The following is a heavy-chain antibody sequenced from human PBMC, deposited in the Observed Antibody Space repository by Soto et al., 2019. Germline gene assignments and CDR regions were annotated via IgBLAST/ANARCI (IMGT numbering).Heavy chain of an antibody. CDR1: GGSINSGGYY. D-gene: IGHD3-10*01. J-gene: IGHJ5*02. CDR2: IYYSGST. Sequence: QVQLQESGPGLVKPPQTLSLICTVSGGSINSGGYYWSWIRQHPGKGLEWIAYIYYSGSTYYNPSLKSRVTISVDTSKNQFSLKLSSVTAADTAVYYCARGRNVLISFGELSAWFDPWGQGTLVTVSS. V-gene: IGHV4-31*03. CDR3: ARGRNVLISFGELSAWFDP.